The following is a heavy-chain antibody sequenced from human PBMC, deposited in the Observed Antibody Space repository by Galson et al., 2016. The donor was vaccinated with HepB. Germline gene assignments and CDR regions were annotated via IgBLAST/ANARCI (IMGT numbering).Heavy chain of an antibody. V-gene: IGHV3-23*01. Sequence: SLRLSCAASGFTFSSYAMTWVRQAPGKGLEWLSVISDSGGSTQYAASVKGRFTISRDNSKNTVFLEMNSLTAEDTAVYHCAKGLWGYHVDYWGQGTLVTVSS. CDR3: AKGLWGYHVDY. CDR2: ISDSGGST. CDR1: GFTFSSYA. D-gene: IGHD5-12*01. J-gene: IGHJ4*02.